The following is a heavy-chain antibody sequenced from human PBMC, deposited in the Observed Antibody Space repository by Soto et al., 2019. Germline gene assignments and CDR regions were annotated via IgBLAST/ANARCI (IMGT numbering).Heavy chain of an antibody. Sequence: GGSLRLSCAASGFTVTSNHMNWVRQAPGKGLEWVSIIYSGGSTYYADSVKGRITISRDNSKNTLYLQMNSLRAEDTAVYYCASDIGGNSRAFDVWGQGTMVTVSS. J-gene: IGHJ3*01. V-gene: IGHV3-53*01. D-gene: IGHD3-16*02. CDR2: IYSGGST. CDR1: GFTVTSNH. CDR3: ASDIGGNSRAFDV.